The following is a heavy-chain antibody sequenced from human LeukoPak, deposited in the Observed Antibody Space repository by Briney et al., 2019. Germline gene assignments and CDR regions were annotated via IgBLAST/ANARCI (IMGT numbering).Heavy chain of an antibody. Sequence: SQTLSLTCTVSGGSISSGSYYWSWIRQPAGKRLEWCGRIYTSGSTNYNPSHKSRVTISVDTSKNQFSLQLSSVTAADTAVYYCARDFGSGNWFDPWGQGTLVTVSS. CDR1: GGSISSGSYY. CDR2: IYTSGST. CDR3: ARDFGSGNWFDP. D-gene: IGHD6-25*01. V-gene: IGHV4-61*02. J-gene: IGHJ5*02.